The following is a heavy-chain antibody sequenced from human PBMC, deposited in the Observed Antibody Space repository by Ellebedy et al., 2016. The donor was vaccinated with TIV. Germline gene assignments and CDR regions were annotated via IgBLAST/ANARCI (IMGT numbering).Heavy chain of an antibody. V-gene: IGHV1-18*04. CDR1: GYTFTSYT. CDR3: ARVEQWLASDYYYGMDV. J-gene: IGHJ6*02. CDR2: ISAYNGNT. Sequence: ASVKVSCKASGYTFTSYTISWVRQAPGQGLEWMGWISAYNGNTKYTQKLQGRVTMTTDTSTSTAYMELSRLRSDDTAVYYCARVEQWLASDYYYGMDVWGQGTTVTVSS. D-gene: IGHD6-19*01.